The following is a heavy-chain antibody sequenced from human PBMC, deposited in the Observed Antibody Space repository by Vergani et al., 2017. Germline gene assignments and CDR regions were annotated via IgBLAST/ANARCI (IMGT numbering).Heavy chain of an antibody. CDR2: IYYSGST. Sequence: QVQLQESGPGLVKPSETLSLTCTVSGGSISSYYWSWIRQPPGKGLEWIGYIYYSGSTYYNPSLKSRVTISVDTSKNQFSLKLNSVTAADTAVYYCARELIVGATSFDNWGQGTLVTVSS. V-gene: IGHV4-59*12. D-gene: IGHD1-26*01. J-gene: IGHJ4*02. CDR3: ARELIVGATSFDN. CDR1: GGSISSYY.